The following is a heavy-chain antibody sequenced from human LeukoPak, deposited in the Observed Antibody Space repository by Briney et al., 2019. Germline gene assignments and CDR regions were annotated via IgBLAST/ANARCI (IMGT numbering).Heavy chain of an antibody. CDR1: GGSISSGKW. CDR3: AGMARGYAAFDI. V-gene: IGHV4-4*02. CDR2: IYHSEIT. Sequence: SGTLSLNCAVSGGSISSGKWWSWVGRPPGKGLEWIPEIYHSEITNYNPSLNTRVTISVHKSNNQFSLKLSSVTAADTAVYYCAGMARGYAAFDIWGQGTMVTVSS. D-gene: IGHD5-24*01. J-gene: IGHJ3*02.